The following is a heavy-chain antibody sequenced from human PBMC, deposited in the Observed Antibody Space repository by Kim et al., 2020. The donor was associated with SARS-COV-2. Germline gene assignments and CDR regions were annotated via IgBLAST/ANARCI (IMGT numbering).Heavy chain of an antibody. D-gene: IGHD2-15*01. Sequence: SETLSLTCTVSGGSISRYYWSWIRQPPGKGLERIGYIYYSGSTNYNPSLKSRVTISVDTSKNQFSLKLSSVTAADTAVYYCARLGIGYCSGGSCRHAFD. V-gene: IGHV4-59*08. CDR3: ARLGIGYCSGGSCRHAFD. CDR2: IYYSGST. CDR1: GGSISRYY. J-gene: IGHJ3*02.